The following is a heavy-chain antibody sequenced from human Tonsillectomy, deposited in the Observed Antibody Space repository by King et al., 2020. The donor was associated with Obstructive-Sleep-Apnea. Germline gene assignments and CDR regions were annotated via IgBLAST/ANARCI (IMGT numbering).Heavy chain of an antibody. CDR3: AKDVYYGSGTAFYYFDY. V-gene: IGHV3-9*01. D-gene: IGHD3-10*01. Sequence: VQLVESGGGLVQPGRSLRLSCAASGFIFDDYAMHWVRQAPGRGLEWVSGISWHGGNIGYADSVKGRFTISRDNAKNSLYLQMNSLRTEDTALYYCAKDVYYGSGTAFYYFDYWGQGTLVTVSS. CDR2: ISWHGGNI. J-gene: IGHJ4*02. CDR1: GFIFDDYA.